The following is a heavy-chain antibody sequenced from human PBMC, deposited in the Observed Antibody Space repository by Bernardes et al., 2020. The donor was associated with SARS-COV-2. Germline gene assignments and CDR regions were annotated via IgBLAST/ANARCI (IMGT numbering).Heavy chain of an antibody. CDR3: AGYYDFWSGTLSAFDP. J-gene: IGHJ5*02. V-gene: IGHV4-59*11. D-gene: IGHD3-3*01. CDR2: IYYSGDT. Sequence: QTLSLTCTVSGVSIISHYWSWIRQPPGKQLEWIGNIYYSGDTNYNPSLKSRVTISVDTSKNQVSLRLTSVTAADTAMYFCAGYYDFWSGTLSAFDPWGQGTLVTVSS. CDR1: GVSIISHY.